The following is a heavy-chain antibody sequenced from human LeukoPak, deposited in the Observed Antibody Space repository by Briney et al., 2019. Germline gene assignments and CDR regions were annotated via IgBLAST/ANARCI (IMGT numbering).Heavy chain of an antibody. CDR3: ARKLYYYYYYMDV. J-gene: IGHJ6*03. CDR1: GGSISGHY. V-gene: IGHV4-34*01. CDR2: INHSAIT. Sequence: SETLSLTCTVYGGSISGHYWSWIRQPPGKGLEWIGEINHSAITNYNPSLKSRVTISVDTSKNQFSLKLSSVTAADTAVYYCARKLYYYYYYMDVWGKGTTVTIPS.